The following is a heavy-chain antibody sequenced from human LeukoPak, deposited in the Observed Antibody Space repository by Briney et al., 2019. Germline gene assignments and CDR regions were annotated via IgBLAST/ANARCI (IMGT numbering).Heavy chain of an antibody. CDR2: ISGSGGDT. CDR1: GFTFSTYP. D-gene: IGHD3-10*01. V-gene: IGHV3-23*01. Sequence: GGSLRLSCAASGFTFSTYPMNWVRQAPGQGLEWVSAISGSGGDTYYADSVKGRFTISGDNSKNTVYLQMNSLRAEDTAVYYCAKDLFSGSYSFYFYGLDLWGLGTTVTVSS. CDR3: AKDLFSGSYSFYFYGLDL. J-gene: IGHJ6*02.